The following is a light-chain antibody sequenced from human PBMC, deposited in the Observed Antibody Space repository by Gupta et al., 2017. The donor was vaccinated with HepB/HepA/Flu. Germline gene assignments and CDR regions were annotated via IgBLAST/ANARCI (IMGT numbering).Light chain of an antibody. CDR3: QQYNNWPFT. CDR2: GAS. V-gene: IGKV3-15*01. Sequence: VLTQSPATLPLSSGEIATLYCRASQSVSSNLAWYQQKPGQAPMLLIYGASTRATGIPARCSGSGSGTECTLTISSLQAEDCAVYYCQQYNNWPFTFGHGTKLEIK. J-gene: IGKJ2*01. CDR1: QSVSSN.